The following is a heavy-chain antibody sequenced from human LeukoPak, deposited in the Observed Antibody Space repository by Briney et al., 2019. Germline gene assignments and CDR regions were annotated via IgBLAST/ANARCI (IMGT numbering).Heavy chain of an antibody. Sequence: GGSLRLSCAASGFTFSSYWMHWVRQAPGKGLVWVSRINSDGSSTSYADSVKGRFTISRDNAKNTLYLQMNSLRAEDTAVYYCASPKRLYGDYIFDYWGQGTLVTVSS. J-gene: IGHJ4*02. CDR3: ASPKRLYGDYIFDY. V-gene: IGHV3-74*01. D-gene: IGHD4-17*01. CDR1: GFTFSSYW. CDR2: INSDGSST.